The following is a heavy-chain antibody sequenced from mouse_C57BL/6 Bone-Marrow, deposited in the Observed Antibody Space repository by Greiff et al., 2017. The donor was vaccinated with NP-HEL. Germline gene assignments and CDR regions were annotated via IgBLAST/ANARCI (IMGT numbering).Heavy chain of an antibody. CDR3: ARRMGDFDY. J-gene: IGHJ2*01. Sequence: EVKLVESGGDLVKPGGSLKLSCAASGFTFSSYGMSWVRQTPDKRLEWVATISSGGSYTYYPDSVKGRFTISRDNAKNTLYLQMSSLKSEDTAMYYCARRMGDFDYWGQGTTLTVSS. CDR2: ISSGGSYT. CDR1: GFTFSSYG. D-gene: IGHD2-3*01. V-gene: IGHV5-6*02.